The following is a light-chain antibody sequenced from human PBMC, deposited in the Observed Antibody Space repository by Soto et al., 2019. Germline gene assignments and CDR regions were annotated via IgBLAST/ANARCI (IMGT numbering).Light chain of an antibody. Sequence: QSVLTQPPSASGTPGQRVTISCSGSSSNIGSNTVNWYQQLPGTAPKLLIYSNNQRPSGVPDRSSGSKSGTSASLAISGPQSEEEADYCCAAWDDSLSGVVFGGGTKLTVL. V-gene: IGLV1-44*01. CDR3: AAWDDSLSGVV. CDR1: SSNIGSNT. J-gene: IGLJ2*01. CDR2: SNN.